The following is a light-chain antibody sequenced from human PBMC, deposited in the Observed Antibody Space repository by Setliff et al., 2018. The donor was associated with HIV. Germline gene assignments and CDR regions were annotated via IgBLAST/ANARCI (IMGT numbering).Light chain of an antibody. CDR1: RSVSTS. V-gene: IGKV3-20*01. Sequence: EIVVTQSPATLSVSPGETATLSCKTSRSVSTSLAWYQQRPGQAPRLLISGAYFRATGIPARFSGSGSETDFTLIISRLEPEDFAVYYCQQYGSSPPTFGPGTKVDIK. CDR3: QQYGSSPPT. J-gene: IGKJ3*01. CDR2: GAY.